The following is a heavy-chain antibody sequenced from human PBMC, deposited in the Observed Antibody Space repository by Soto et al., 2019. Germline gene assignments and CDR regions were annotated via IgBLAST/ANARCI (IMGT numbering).Heavy chain of an antibody. Sequence: TLSLTCGVSGGPGASSHWWSWVRQSPGGGLEWIGNVYHTGDTNFNPSLQSRVTISVDKSNNQFSLRLNSLTAADTAVYFCAREIMTAGGSNYFDPWGPGTLVTVSS. V-gene: IGHV4-4*01. CDR1: GGPGASSHW. D-gene: IGHD2-21*02. J-gene: IGHJ5*02. CDR2: VYHTGDT. CDR3: AREIMTAGGSNYFDP.